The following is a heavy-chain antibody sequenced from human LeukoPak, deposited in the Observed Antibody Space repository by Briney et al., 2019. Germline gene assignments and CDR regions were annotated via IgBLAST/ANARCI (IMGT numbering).Heavy chain of an antibody. Sequence: PSQTLSLTCTVSGGSISSGSYYWSWIRQPAGKGLEWIGRIYTSGSTNYNPSLKSRVTISVDTSKNQFSLKLSSVTAADTAVYYCARDKPREQWLFDYWGQGTLVTVSS. V-gene: IGHV4-61*02. CDR3: ARDKPREQWLFDY. D-gene: IGHD6-19*01. CDR2: IYTSGST. J-gene: IGHJ4*02. CDR1: GGSISSGSYY.